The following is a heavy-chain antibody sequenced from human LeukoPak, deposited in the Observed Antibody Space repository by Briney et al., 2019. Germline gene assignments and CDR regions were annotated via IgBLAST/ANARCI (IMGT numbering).Heavy chain of an antibody. D-gene: IGHD2-2*01. J-gene: IGHJ3*02. CDR3: ARDLVVPAAMGTHDAFDI. CDR2: IIPIFGTA. CDR1: GGTFSSYA. Sequence: SVKVSCKASGGTFSSYAISWVRQAPGQGLEWMGGIIPIFGTANYAQKFQGRVTITADESTGTAYMELSSLRSEDTAVYYCARDLVVPAAMGTHDAFDIWGQGTMVTVSS. V-gene: IGHV1-69*01.